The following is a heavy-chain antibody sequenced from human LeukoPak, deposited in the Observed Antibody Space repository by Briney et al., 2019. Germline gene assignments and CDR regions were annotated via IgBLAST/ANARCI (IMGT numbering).Heavy chain of an antibody. CDR3: ARAWGTYYYDY. J-gene: IGHJ4*02. CDR2: INPNSGGT. Sequence: ASVKVSCKASGYTFTSYGISWVRQAPGQGLEWMGWINPNSGGTNFAQKFQGRVTMTRDTSISTAYMELSRLRSDDTAVYYCARAWGTYYYDYWGQGTLVTVSS. CDR1: GYTFTSYG. V-gene: IGHV1-2*02. D-gene: IGHD3-16*01.